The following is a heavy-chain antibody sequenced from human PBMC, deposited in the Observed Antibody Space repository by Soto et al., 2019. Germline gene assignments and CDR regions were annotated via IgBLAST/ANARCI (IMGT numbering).Heavy chain of an antibody. CDR2: IYYSGST. D-gene: IGHD3-16*02. J-gene: IGHJ5*02. CDR1: GGSISSYY. V-gene: IGHV4-59*01. CDR3: ARAPYDYVWGSYRHPGWFDP. Sequence: PSETLSLTCTVSGGSISSYYWSWIRQPPGKGLEWIGYIYYSGSTNYNPSLKSRVTISVDTSKNQFSLKLSSVTAADTAVYYCARAPYDYVWGSYRHPGWFDPWGQGTLVTVSS.